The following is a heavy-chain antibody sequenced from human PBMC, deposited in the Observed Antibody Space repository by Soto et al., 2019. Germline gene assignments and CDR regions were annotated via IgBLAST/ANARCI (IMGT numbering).Heavy chain of an antibody. J-gene: IGHJ4*02. V-gene: IGHV3-23*01. CDR3: AKDYYGSGSPFDY. CDR1: GCPFISFA. Sequence: GGSLILSWAASGCPFISFAMSWVSKTPGKGLEWVPAISGSGGSTYYADSVKGRFTISRDNSKNTLYLQMNSLRAEDTAVYYCAKDYYGSGSPFDYWGQGTLVTVSS. CDR2: ISGSGGST. D-gene: IGHD3-10*01.